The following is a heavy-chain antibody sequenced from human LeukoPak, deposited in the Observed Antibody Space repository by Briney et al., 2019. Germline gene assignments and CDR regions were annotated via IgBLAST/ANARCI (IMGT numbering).Heavy chain of an antibody. CDR3: ARAPDYSVTT. CDR2: IDPNSGGT. Sequence: ASVKVSCKVSGYTFTAYYMHWVRQAPGQGRGWMGRIDPNSGGTIYVHKFQGRVAMTRDTSISTAYLELSRLTSDDTAVYYCARAPDYSVTTWGQGTLVTVSS. J-gene: IGHJ5*02. V-gene: IGHV1-2*02. CDR1: GYTFTAYY. D-gene: IGHD4-11*01.